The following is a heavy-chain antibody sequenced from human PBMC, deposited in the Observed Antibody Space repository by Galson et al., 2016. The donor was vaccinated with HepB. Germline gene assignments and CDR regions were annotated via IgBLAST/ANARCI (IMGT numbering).Heavy chain of an antibody. V-gene: IGHV3-74*01. J-gene: IGHJ4*02. CDR3: ARDYLTYTGSYLYS. Sequence: LRLSCAASGFTFSSYWMHWVRQVPGQGLVMVARTNTDGSDTGYADSVKGRFTISRDNAKNTLYLQMNTLRAEDTAVYYCARDYLTYTGSYLYSWGQGTLVTVSS. D-gene: IGHD1-26*01. CDR1: GFTFSSYW. CDR2: TNTDGSDT.